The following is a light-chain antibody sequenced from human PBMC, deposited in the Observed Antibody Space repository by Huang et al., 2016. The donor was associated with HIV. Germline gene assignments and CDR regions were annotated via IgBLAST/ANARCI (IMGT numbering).Light chain of an antibody. Sequence: DIQMTQSPTPLSASMGDKVTITCGACQGISNSIAWFQQKPGKAPKSLLYAASNLQSGVPSRLSGSGARTYFTLTIRSLQPEDFATYYCLQYNTYPPTFAQGTLLEIK. V-gene: IGKV1-16*01. CDR3: LQYNTYPPT. CDR1: QGISNS. J-gene: IGKJ5*01. CDR2: AAS.